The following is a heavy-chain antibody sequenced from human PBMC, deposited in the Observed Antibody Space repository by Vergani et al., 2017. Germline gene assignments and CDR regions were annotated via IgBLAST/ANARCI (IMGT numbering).Heavy chain of an antibody. CDR3: ARRYSSGCLGY. D-gene: IGHD6-19*01. CDR1: GGSSSGYY. CDR2: INHSGNT. Sequence: QVQLQQWGAGLLKPSEPLSLTCAVYGGSSSGYYWRWMRQPPGKGLEWIGKINHSGNTNYNPSLKSRVTISVDTSKNQFSLKLSSVTAADTAVYYCARRYSSGCLGYWGQGTLVTVSS. J-gene: IGHJ4*02. V-gene: IGHV4-34*01.